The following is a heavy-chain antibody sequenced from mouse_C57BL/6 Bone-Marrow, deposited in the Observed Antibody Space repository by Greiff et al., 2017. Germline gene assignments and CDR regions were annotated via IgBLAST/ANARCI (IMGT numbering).Heavy chain of an antibody. D-gene: IGHD2-2*01. CDR1: GYTFTSYW. J-gene: IGHJ3*01. CDR2: IDPSDSYT. Sequence: QVQLQQPGAELVRPGTSVKLSCKASGYTFTSYWMHWVKQRPGQGLEWIGVIDPSDSYTNYNQKFKGKATLTVDTSSSTAYMQLSSLTSEDSAVYYCARDYGYDAGFAYWGQGTLGSVSA. V-gene: IGHV1-59*01. CDR3: ARDYGYDAGFAY.